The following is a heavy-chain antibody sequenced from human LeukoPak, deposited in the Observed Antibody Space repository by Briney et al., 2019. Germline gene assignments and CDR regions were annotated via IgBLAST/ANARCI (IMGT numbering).Heavy chain of an antibody. Sequence: SETLSLTCTVSGGSISSYYWSWIRQPAGKGLEWIGRIYTSGSTNYNPSLKSRVAMSVDTSKNQFSLKLSSVTAADTAVYYCARTLTFSGAFDIWGQGTMVTVSS. D-gene: IGHD5-12*01. V-gene: IGHV4-4*07. CDR3: ARTLTFSGAFDI. CDR2: IYTSGST. CDR1: GGSISSYY. J-gene: IGHJ3*02.